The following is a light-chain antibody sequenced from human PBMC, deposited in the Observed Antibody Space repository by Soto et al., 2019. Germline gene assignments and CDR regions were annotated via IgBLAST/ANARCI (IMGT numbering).Light chain of an antibody. CDR2: GDN. Sequence: QSVLTQPPSVSGAPGQRVTIPCTGSSSNIGSFYDVHWYQQLPGTVPKLHIYGDNNRPSGVPDRSSGSKSGTAASLAITGLQAEDEADYYCQAYDNSLNHVVFGGRTKLTVL. V-gene: IGLV1-40*01. CDR1: SSNIGSFYD. CDR3: QAYDNSLNHVV. J-gene: IGLJ2*01.